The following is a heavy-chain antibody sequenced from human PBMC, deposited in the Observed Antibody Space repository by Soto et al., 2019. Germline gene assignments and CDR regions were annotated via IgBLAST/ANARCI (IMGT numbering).Heavy chain of an antibody. D-gene: IGHD3-10*01. CDR1: GGTFSGYA. CDR3: ARDGYYGSGSYSDNEGYYYYGMDV. V-gene: IGHV1-69*05. CDR2: IIPIFGTA. Sequence: GASVKVSCKASGGTFSGYAISWVRQAPGQGLEWMGGIIPIFGTANYAQKLQGRVTMTTDTSTSTAYMELRSLRSDDTAVYYCARDGYYGSGSYSDNEGYYYYGMDVWGQGTTVTVSS. J-gene: IGHJ6*02.